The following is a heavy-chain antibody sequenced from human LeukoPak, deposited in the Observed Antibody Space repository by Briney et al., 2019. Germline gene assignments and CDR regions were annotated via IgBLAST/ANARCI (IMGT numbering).Heavy chain of an antibody. CDR1: GFTFSRYG. V-gene: IGHV3-30*18. CDR2: ISYDGSNK. J-gene: IGHJ4*02. Sequence: GGSLRLSCAASGFTFSRYGMHWVRQAPGKGLEWVAVISYDGSNKYYADSVKGRFTISRDNSKDTLYLQMNSLRAEDTAVYYCAKLGQSGYNSYYWGQGTLVTVSS. CDR3: AKLGQSGYNSYY. D-gene: IGHD5-24*01.